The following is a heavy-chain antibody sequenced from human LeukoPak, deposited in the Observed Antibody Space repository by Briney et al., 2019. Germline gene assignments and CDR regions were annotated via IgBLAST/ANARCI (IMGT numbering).Heavy chain of an antibody. Sequence: GGSLRLSCAASGFNVSSYYMSWVRQAPGKGLEWVSVIYSSGDTYYADSVQGRFTISRDNSKNMLYLQMNGLRAEDTAVYYCARVIYGSGTYYKAWFETWGPGALVSVSS. V-gene: IGHV3-53*01. D-gene: IGHD3-10*01. CDR3: ARVIYGSGTYYKAWFET. CDR2: IYSSGDT. CDR1: GFNVSSYY. J-gene: IGHJ5*02.